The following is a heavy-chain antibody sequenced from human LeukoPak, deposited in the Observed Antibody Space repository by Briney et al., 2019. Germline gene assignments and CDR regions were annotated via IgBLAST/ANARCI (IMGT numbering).Heavy chain of an antibody. CDR3: ATSKLEWLFNFYY. Sequence: PGGSLSLSCAASGFTFSSYWMSWVRQAPGKGLEWVANIRQDGNEKYYVDSVKGRFIISRDNAKNSLYLQINSLRAEDTAVYFCATSKLEWLFNFYYWGQGTLVTVSS. CDR1: GFTFSSYW. CDR2: IRQDGNEK. V-gene: IGHV3-7*03. J-gene: IGHJ4*02. D-gene: IGHD3-3*01.